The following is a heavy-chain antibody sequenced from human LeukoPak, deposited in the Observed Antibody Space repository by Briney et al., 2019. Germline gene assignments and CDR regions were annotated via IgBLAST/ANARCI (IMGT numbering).Heavy chain of an antibody. V-gene: IGHV3-66*02. CDR1: GFTVSSNY. CDR3: ARGGKYYYDSSGYRPNWFDP. J-gene: IGHJ5*02. D-gene: IGHD3-22*01. Sequence: GGSLRLSCATSGFTVSSNYMSWVRQAPGKGLEWVSVIYSGGSTYYADSVKGRFTISRDNSKNTLYLQMNSLRAEDTAVYYCARGGKYYYDSSGYRPNWFDPWGQGTLVTVSS. CDR2: IYSGGST.